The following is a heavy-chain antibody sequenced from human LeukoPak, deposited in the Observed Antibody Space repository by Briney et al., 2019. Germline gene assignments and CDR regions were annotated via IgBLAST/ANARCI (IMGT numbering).Heavy chain of an antibody. V-gene: IGHV1-2*02. CDR1: GYTFTSYY. J-gene: IGHJ5*02. D-gene: IGHD1-26*01. Sequence: ASVKVSCKASGYTFTSYYMHWVRQAPGQGLEWMGWINPNSGGTNYAQKFQGRVTMTRDTSISTAYMELSRLRSDDTAVYYCAREGPIVGATTGWFDPWGQGTLVTVSS. CDR3: AREGPIVGATTGWFDP. CDR2: INPNSGGT.